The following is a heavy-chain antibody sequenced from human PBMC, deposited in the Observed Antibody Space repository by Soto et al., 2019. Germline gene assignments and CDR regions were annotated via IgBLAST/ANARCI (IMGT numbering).Heavy chain of an antibody. J-gene: IGHJ6*02. CDR3: ARGPVYCSGINCYGPPHFSYYSGLDV. CDR2: IYSGGTT. CDR1: GFTFSNYA. V-gene: IGHV3-66*01. Sequence: GGSLRLSCAASGFTFSNYAMSWVRQAPGKELEWVKIIYSGGTTYYADSVKGRFTISRDDSKNTLYLQMNSLRDEDTAVYYCARGPVYCSGINCYGPPHFSYYSGLDVWGQGTTVTVSS. D-gene: IGHD2-15*01.